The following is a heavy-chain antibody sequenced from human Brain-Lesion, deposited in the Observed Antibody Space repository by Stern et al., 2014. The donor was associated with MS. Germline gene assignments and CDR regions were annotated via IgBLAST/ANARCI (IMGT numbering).Heavy chain of an antibody. CDR1: GDSISSGDNY. D-gene: IGHD3-22*01. J-gene: IGHJ4*02. V-gene: IGHV4-30-4*01. CDR3: ARGESSRYYYYFDY. Sequence: QLVQSGPGLVKPSQTLSLTCNVSGDSISSGDNYWSWLRQSPGKGLEWIGYIYYIGSTFYNPSLKSRVTISVDTSQNQFSLRLSSVTAADTAVYYCARGESSRYYYYFDYWGQGTLVTVSS. CDR2: IYYIGST.